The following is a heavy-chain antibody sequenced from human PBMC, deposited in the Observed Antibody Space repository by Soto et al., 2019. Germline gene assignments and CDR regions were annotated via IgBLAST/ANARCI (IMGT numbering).Heavy chain of an antibody. CDR3: AHSLGRQRWLGELLISAFHI. J-gene: IGHJ3*02. CDR1: GFSLSTSGVG. D-gene: IGHD3-10*01. Sequence: SGPTLVNPTQTLTLTCTFSGFSLSTSGVGVGWIRQPPGKALEWLALIYWNDDKRYSPSLKSRLTITKDTSKNQVVLTMTNMDPVDTATYYCAHSLGRQRWLGELLISAFHIWGQGTMVTVSS. CDR2: IYWNDDK. V-gene: IGHV2-5*01.